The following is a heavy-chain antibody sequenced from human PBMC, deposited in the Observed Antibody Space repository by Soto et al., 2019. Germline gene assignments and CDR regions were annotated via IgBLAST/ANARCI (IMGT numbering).Heavy chain of an antibody. V-gene: IGHV3-48*02. CDR3: ARTLRAGGNYFLDY. CDR1: GFPFSGYV. CDR2: IGSSSSSSTI. D-gene: IGHD1-26*01. Sequence: EVQLVESGGGLVQPGGSLRLSCAASGFPFSGYVMNWVRQAPGKGLEWVSYIGSSSSSSTIYYADSVKGRFTVSRDSARNSLFLQMNSLRDEDTAVYYCARTLRAGGNYFLDYWGLGTQVTVSS. J-gene: IGHJ4*02.